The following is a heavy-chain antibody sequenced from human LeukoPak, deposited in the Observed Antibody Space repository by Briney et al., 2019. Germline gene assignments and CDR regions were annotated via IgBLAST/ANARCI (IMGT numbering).Heavy chain of an antibody. J-gene: IGHJ4*02. V-gene: IGHV3-7*01. CDR2: IKQDGTEK. CDR3: AKDIRITMVRGVPKD. Sequence: GGSLRLSCAASGFTFSRYWMSWVRQAPGKGLEWVANIKQDGTEKYYVDSLKGRFTISKDNAKNSLYLQMSSLRAEDTAVYYCAKDIRITMVRGVPKDWGQGTLVTVSS. D-gene: IGHD3-10*01. CDR1: GFTFSRYW.